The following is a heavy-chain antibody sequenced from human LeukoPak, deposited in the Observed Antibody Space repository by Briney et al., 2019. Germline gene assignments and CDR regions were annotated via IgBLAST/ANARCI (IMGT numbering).Heavy chain of an antibody. CDR2: FYSGGST. J-gene: IGHJ4*02. Sequence: KPSETLSLTCTVSGGSISSYYWSWIRQPAGKGLEWIGRFYSGGSTDYDPSLQSRVTMSVDTSKNQFSLKLSSVTAADTAVYYCARVYSGYDLPGSLANYYFDYWGQGTLVTVAS. D-gene: IGHD5-12*01. CDR1: GGSISSYY. V-gene: IGHV4-4*07. CDR3: ARVYSGYDLPGSLANYYFDY.